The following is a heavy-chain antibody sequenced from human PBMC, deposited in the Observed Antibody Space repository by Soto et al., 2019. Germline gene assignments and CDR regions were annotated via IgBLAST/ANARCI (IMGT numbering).Heavy chain of an antibody. CDR3: ATVFGQLTWPYYYGMDV. D-gene: IGHD6-13*01. CDR1: GLTFSSYA. V-gene: IGHV3-23*01. Sequence: LRLSCAASGLTFSSYAMSWVRQAPGKGLEWVSAISGSGGSTYYADSVKGRFTISRDNSKNTLYLQMNSLRAEDTAVYYCATVFGQLTWPYYYGMDVWGQGTTVTVSS. CDR2: ISGSGGST. J-gene: IGHJ6*02.